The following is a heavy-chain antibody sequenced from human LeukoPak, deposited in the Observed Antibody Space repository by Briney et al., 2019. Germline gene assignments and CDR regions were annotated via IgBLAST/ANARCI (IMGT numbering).Heavy chain of an antibody. J-gene: IGHJ6*03. CDR3: ARQNHYYYYMDV. CDR2: IHPEDSYT. CDR1: GYVFIRHW. Sequence: GESLKISCKASGYVFIRHWIGWVRQVPGKGLEWMGVIHPEDSYTRYNPAFRGQVTLSVDGSTSTAYLQLSGLKASDTAIYYCARQNHYYYYMDVWGRGTTVIVSS. V-gene: IGHV5-51*01.